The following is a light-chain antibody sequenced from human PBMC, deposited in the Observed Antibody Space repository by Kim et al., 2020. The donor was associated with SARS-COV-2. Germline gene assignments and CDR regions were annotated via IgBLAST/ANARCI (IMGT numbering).Light chain of an antibody. CDR3: QQYNSYPWT. CDR1: QSISSW. V-gene: IGKV1-5*01. Sequence: GDRVTITCRASQSISSWLAWYQQKPGKAPKLLIYDASSLESGVPSRFSGSGSGAEFTLTISSLQPDDFATYYCQQYNSYPWTFGQGTKV. CDR2: DAS. J-gene: IGKJ1*01.